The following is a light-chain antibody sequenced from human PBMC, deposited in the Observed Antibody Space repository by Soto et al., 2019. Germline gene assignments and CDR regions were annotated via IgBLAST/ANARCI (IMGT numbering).Light chain of an antibody. Sequence: QSALTQPASVSGSPGQPITISCTGTSSDVVNYNVVSWYQQHPGKAPKLMIYEVSERPSGVSNRFSGSKSGNTASLTISGLQAEDDADYYCCSSASGGISGYVFGTGTKVTVL. CDR2: EVS. CDR1: SSDVVNYNV. J-gene: IGLJ1*01. V-gene: IGLV2-23*02. CDR3: CSSASGGISGYV.